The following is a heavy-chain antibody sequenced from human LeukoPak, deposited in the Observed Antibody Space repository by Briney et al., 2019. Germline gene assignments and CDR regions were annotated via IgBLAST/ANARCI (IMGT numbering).Heavy chain of an antibody. CDR3: ARELGIHYYDSQWDY. D-gene: IGHD3-22*01. V-gene: IGHV3-11*01. CDR2: ISSSGSTI. CDR1: GFPFSGYY. J-gene: IGHJ4*02. Sequence: GGSLRLSCAASGFPFSGYYISWIRQAPAKELDGVSYISSSGSTIYYADSVKVRFTISRDNAKNSLYLQMNSLRAEDTAVYYCARELGIHYYDSQWDYWGQGTLVTVSS.